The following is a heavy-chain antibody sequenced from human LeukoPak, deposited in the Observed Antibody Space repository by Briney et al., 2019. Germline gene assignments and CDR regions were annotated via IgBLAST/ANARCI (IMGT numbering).Heavy chain of an antibody. D-gene: IGHD3-22*01. CDR2: IYRSGST. CDR3: ARAIVEYYYDSSSTGAFDI. V-gene: IGHV4-4*07. CDR1: GGSISKYY. Sequence: SETLSLTCTVSGGSISKYYWSWIRQPAGKGLEWIGRIYRSGSTNYNPSLKSRVAMSVDTSKNQFSLKLNSVTAADTAVYYCARAIVEYYYDSSSTGAFDIWGQGTMVTVSS. J-gene: IGHJ3*02.